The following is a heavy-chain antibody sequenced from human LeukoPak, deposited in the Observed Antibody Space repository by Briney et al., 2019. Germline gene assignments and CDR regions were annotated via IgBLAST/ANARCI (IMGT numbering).Heavy chain of an antibody. CDR2: FYYTGST. V-gene: IGHV4-39*01. D-gene: IGHD5-12*01. J-gene: IGHJ3*02. CDR3: ARHSRSGYGDYESAFDI. CDR1: GGSISSSGYY. Sequence: SETLSLTCIVSGGSISSSGYYWDWIRQPPGKGLEWIGNFYYTGSTYYNPSLKSRITISVDTSKYQFSLKLRSVTAADTAVYYCARHSRSGYGDYESAFDIWGQGTMVTVSS.